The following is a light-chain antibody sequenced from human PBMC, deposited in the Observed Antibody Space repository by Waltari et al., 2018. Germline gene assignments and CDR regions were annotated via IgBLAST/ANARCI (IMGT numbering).Light chain of an antibody. CDR3: QSYDSDEGLV. Sequence: NSLLTQPHPLSESPGKTVTISCTRTRDSLARNYVRRYQQPPGSAPTTVIFVDNQRPSGVPDRFSASIDTSSNSASLTISGLKTEDEALYYCQSYDSDEGLVFGGGTKLTVL. V-gene: IGLV6-57*03. J-gene: IGLJ2*01. CDR1: RDSLARNY. CDR2: VDN.